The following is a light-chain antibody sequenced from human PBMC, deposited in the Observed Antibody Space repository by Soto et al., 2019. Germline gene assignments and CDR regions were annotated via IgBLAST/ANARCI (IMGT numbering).Light chain of an antibody. V-gene: IGLV1-51*01. CDR2: DDY. CDR1: TSNIGHNS. J-gene: IGLJ2*01. CDR3: GTWDSSLSGVL. Sequence: QSVVTQPPSVSAAPGQRVTISCSGTTSNIGHNSVSWYQQLPGTVPRLLIYDDYKRPSGIPDRFSGSKSGTSATLAITELQTGDEADYYCGTWDSSLSGVLFGGGTKVTVL.